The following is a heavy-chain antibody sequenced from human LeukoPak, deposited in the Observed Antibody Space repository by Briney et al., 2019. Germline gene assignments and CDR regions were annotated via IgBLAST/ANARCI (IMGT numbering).Heavy chain of an antibody. V-gene: IGHV1-24*01. D-gene: IGHD1-26*01. CDR1: GYTLTELS. CDR2: FDPEDGET. Sequence: ASVKVSCKVSGYTLTELSMHWVRQAPGKGLEWMGGFDPEDGETIYAQKFQGRVTMTEDTSTDTAYMELSSLRSEDTAMYYCASGVGATFFWAHRTRAFDIWGQGTMVTVSS. CDR3: ASGVGATFFWAHRTRAFDI. J-gene: IGHJ3*02.